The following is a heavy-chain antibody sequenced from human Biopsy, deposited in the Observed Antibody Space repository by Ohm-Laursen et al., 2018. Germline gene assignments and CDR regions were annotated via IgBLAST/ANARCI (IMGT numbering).Heavy chain of an antibody. CDR2: MNPDSGNT. CDR1: GYTFTSYE. CDR3: VRADPPLFYYGSGSSNWFDP. V-gene: IGHV1-8*01. J-gene: IGHJ5*02. Sequence: AASVKVSCKTSGYTFTSYEINWVRQATGQGLEWMGWMNPDSGNTGYAQNFQGRVTMTRNTSISTAYMELSSLRSEDTAVYFCVRADPPLFYYGSGSSNWFDPWGQGTLVTVSS. D-gene: IGHD3-10*01.